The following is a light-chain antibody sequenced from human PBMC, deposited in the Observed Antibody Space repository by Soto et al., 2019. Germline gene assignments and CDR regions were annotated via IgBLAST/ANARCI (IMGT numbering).Light chain of an antibody. CDR2: EVS. J-gene: IGLJ3*02. Sequence: QSALTQPPSASGSPGQSVTISCAGTSSDVGDNDYVSWYQQHPGKAPKLMIYEVSNRPSGISNRFSGSKSGNTASLTISGLQPEDEADYYCSSFTTNNRLFGGGTKLTVL. V-gene: IGLV2-14*01. CDR3: SSFTTNNRL. CDR1: SSDVGDNDY.